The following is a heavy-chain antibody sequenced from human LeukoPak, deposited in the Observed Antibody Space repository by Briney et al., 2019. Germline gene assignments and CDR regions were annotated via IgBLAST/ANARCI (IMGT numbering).Heavy chain of an antibody. CDR3: AKGSGAYDSSGYNDY. Sequence: GXXXLXXAAXXFXXXXXXXXXVXQAPGKGXEXVXVISGSGGSTHYADSVKGRFTISRDNSKNTLYLQMNSLRAEDTAVYYCAKGSGAYDSSGYNDYWGQGTLVTVSS. V-gene: IGHV3-23*01. J-gene: IGHJ4*02. D-gene: IGHD3-22*01. CDR2: ISGSGGST. CDR1: XFXXXXXX.